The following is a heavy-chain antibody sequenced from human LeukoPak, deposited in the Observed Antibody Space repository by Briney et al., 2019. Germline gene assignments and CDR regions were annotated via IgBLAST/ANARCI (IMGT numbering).Heavy chain of an antibody. Sequence: SETLSLTCTVSGDSISRNYWSWIRQPPGKGLEWIGYIHYSGSTNYNPSLESRVTISVDTSKNQFSLKLSSVTAADTAVYYCARTVVPAAVDNWFDPWGQGTLVAVSS. CDR2: IHYSGST. CDR1: GDSISRNY. J-gene: IGHJ5*02. V-gene: IGHV4-59*01. D-gene: IGHD2-2*01. CDR3: ARTVVPAAVDNWFDP.